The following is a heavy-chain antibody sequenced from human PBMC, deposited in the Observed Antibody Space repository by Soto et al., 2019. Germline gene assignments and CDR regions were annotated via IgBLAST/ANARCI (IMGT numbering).Heavy chain of an antibody. CDR3: ARGEAMAARHEAYDL. Sequence: QVQLVQSGGEVKKPGASVKVSCKASGYTFTTYDVTWVRQAPGQGLEWMGWISTSTGNTNYVQKLQRRVTMTTDTSASTPYMELRSLRSDDTAVYFCARGEAMAARHEAYDLWGQGTMVAVSS. J-gene: IGHJ3*01. V-gene: IGHV1-18*04. CDR2: ISTSTGNT. CDR1: GYTFTTYD. D-gene: IGHD6-6*01.